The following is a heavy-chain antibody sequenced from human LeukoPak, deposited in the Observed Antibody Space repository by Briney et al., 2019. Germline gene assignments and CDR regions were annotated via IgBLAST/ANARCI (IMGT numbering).Heavy chain of an antibody. CDR3: AKARHCSSTSCVDAFDI. CDR2: ISGSGGST. CDR1: GFTFSSYA. V-gene: IGHV3-23*01. Sequence: GGSLRLSCAASGFTFSSYAMSWVRQAPGKGLEWVSAISGSGGSTYYADSVKGRFTISRDNSKNTLYLQMNSVRAEDTAVYYCAKARHCSSTSCVDAFDIWGQGTMVTVSS. D-gene: IGHD2-2*01. J-gene: IGHJ3*02.